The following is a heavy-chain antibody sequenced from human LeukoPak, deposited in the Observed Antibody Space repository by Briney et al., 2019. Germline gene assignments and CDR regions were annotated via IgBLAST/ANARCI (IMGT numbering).Heavy chain of an antibody. CDR2: ISSSSSYI. CDR3: ARDGLYYYYGMDV. CDR1: GFTFSSYS. V-gene: IGHV3-21*01. Sequence: GGSLRLSCAASGFTFSSYSVNWVCQAPGKGLEWVPSISSSSSYIYYADSVKGRFTISRDNAKNSLYLQMNSLRAEDTAVYYCARDGLYYYYGMDVWGQGTTVTVSS. J-gene: IGHJ6*02.